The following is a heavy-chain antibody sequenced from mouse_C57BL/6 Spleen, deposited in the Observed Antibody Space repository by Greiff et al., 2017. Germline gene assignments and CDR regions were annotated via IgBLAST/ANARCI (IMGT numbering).Heavy chain of an antibody. J-gene: IGHJ1*03. CDR3: TRDSDYGWYFDV. V-gene: IGHV5-9-1*02. Sequence: DVMLVESGEGLVKPGGSLKLSCAASGFTFSSYAMSWVRQTPEKRLEWVAYISSGGDSIYYADTVKGRVTISRDNARNTLYLQMSSLKSEDTAMYYCTRDSDYGWYFDVWGTGTTGTVSS. CDR1: GFTFSSYA. CDR2: ISSGGDSI. D-gene: IGHD2-4*01.